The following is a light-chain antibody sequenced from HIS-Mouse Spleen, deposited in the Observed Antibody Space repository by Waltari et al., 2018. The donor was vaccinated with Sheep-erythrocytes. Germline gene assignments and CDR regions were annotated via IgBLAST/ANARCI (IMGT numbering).Light chain of an antibody. CDR1: QSLLHSNAYNY. CDR3: MQALQTPPT. V-gene: IGKV2-28*01. CDR2: LGS. J-gene: IGKJ1*01. Sequence: DIVMTQSPLSLPVTPGEPASISCRSSQSLLHSNAYNYFDWYLQKPGQSPQLLIYLGSNRASGVPDRFSGSGSGTDFTLKISRVEAEDVGVYYCMQALQTPPTFGQGTKVEIK.